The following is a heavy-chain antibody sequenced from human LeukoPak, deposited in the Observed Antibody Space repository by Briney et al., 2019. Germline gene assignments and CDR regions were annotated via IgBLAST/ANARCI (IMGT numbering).Heavy chain of an antibody. V-gene: IGHV1-69*04. CDR3: ARDHYYDSSGYYYYY. Sequence: GASVKVSCKASGYTFTSYYIHWVRQAPGQGLEWMGRIIPILGIANYAQKFQGRVTITADKSTSTAYMELSSLRSEDTAVYYCARDHYYDSSGYYYYYWGQGTLVTVSS. D-gene: IGHD3-22*01. J-gene: IGHJ4*02. CDR1: GYTFTSYY. CDR2: IIPILGIA.